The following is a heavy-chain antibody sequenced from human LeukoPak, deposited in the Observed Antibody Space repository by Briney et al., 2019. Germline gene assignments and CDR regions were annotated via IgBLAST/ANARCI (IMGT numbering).Heavy chain of an antibody. V-gene: IGHV3-23*01. CDR1: GFTFSSYG. J-gene: IGHJ4*02. CDR2: ISGSGGST. Sequence: GGTLRLSCAASGFTFSSYGMSWVRQAPGKGLEWVSAISGSGGSTYYADSVKGRFTISRDNAKNSLYLQMNSLRVEDTAVYYCAKSYATGDYWGQGTLVTVSS. D-gene: IGHD1-26*01. CDR3: AKSYATGDY.